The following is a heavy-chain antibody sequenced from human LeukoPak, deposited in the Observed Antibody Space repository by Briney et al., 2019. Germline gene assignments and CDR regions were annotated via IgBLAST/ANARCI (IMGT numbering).Heavy chain of an antibody. CDR2: IRYDGSNK. J-gene: IGHJ4*02. D-gene: IGHD1-14*01. Sequence: GGSLRLSCAASGFTFSSYGMHWVRQAPGKGLEWVAFIRYDGSNKYYADSVKGRFTISRDNAKNSLYLQMNSLRAEDTAVYYCARHEPFDYWGQGTLVTVSS. V-gene: IGHV3-30*02. CDR3: ARHEPFDY. CDR1: GFTFSSYG.